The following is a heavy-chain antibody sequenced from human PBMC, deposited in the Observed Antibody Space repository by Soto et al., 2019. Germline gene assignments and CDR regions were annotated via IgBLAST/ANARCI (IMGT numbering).Heavy chain of an antibody. CDR1: GFTFSSYV. D-gene: IGHD3-10*01. CDR3: ARDDEGGSDCDLGY. CDR2: ISRDGSNE. Sequence: QVQLVESGGGVVQPERSLRLSCAASGFTFSSYVIHWVRQTPDKGLEWVAFISRDGSNEYYADSVKGRFTSSRDNSKNTLYLEMNSLRTEDTAVYYCARDDEGGSDCDLGYWGQGTLVTVSS. V-gene: IGHV3-30-3*01. J-gene: IGHJ4*02.